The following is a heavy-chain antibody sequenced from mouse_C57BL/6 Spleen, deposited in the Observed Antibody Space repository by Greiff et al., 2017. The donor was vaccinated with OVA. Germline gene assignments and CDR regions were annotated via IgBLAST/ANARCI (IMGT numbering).Heavy chain of an antibody. V-gene: IGHV1-64*01. J-gene: IGHJ3*01. CDR2: IHPNSGST. CDR3: APIYYDPAWFAY. CDR1: GYTFTSYW. Sequence: VQLQESGAELVKPGASVKLSCKASGYTFTSYWMHWVKQRPGQGLEWIGMIHPNSGSTNYNEKFKSKATLTVDKSSSTAYMQLSSLTSEDSAVYYCAPIYYDPAWFAYWGQGTLVTVSA. D-gene: IGHD2-4*01.